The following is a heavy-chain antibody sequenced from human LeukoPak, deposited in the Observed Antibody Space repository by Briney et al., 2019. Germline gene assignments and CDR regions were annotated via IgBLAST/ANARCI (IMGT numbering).Heavy chain of an antibody. Sequence: GGSLRLSCAASGFTFSSYWMSWVRQAPGKGLEWVANIKQDGSEKHYVDSVKGRFAISRDNTKNSLFLQMNSLRAEDTGTYYCGRDVDYWGQGTLVTVSS. J-gene: IGHJ4*02. CDR3: GRDVDY. CDR1: GFTFSSYW. CDR2: IKQDGSEK. V-gene: IGHV3-7*01.